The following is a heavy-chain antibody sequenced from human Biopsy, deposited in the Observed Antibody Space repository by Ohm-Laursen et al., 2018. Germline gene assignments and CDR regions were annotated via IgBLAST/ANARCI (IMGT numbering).Heavy chain of an antibody. V-gene: IGHV1-24*01. D-gene: IGHD1-1*01. J-gene: IGHJ4*02. Sequence: SVKVSCKVSGYAVTEFSMHWVRQAPGKGLEWMGGFAPENGKTIYAQKFQGRVTMTEDTSTDTAYMELSSLRSEDTAVYYCAADINVWNVNYWGQGTQVTGSS. CDR1: GYAVTEFS. CDR2: FAPENGKT. CDR3: AADINVWNVNY.